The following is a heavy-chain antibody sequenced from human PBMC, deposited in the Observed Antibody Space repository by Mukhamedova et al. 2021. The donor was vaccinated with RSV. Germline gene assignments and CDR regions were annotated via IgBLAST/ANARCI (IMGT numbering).Heavy chain of an antibody. J-gene: IGHJ4*02. V-gene: IGHV3-48*03. D-gene: IGHD2-21*01. Sequence: VRQAPGQGLEWVSYITPSGRTTYYADSVKGRFTISRDNAKNSLYLQMSGLRVEDTAVYYCTRDRRDSSSRTPFDYWGQGILVTVS. CDR3: TRDRRDSSSRTPFDY. CDR2: ITPSGRTT.